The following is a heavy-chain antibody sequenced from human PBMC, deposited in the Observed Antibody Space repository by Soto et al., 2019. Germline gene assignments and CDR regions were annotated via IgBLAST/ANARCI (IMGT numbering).Heavy chain of an antibody. D-gene: IGHD2-15*01. J-gene: IGHJ4*02. V-gene: IGHV1-3*01. CDR3: ARDPPVYCSGGSCYDY. Sequence: GASVKVSCKASGYTFTSYAMHWVRQAPGQRLEWMGWINAGNGNTKYSQKFQGRVTITRDTSASTAYMELSSLRSEDTAVYYCARDPPVYCSGGSCYDYWGQGTLVTVSS. CDR1: GYTFTSYA. CDR2: INAGNGNT.